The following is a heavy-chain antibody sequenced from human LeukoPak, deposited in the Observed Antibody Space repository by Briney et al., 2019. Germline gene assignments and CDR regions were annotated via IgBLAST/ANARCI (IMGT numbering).Heavy chain of an antibody. J-gene: IGHJ4*02. V-gene: IGHV3-74*01. CDR1: GFTFSSYW. CDR3: ARARRHYDSSGHSYFDY. CDR2: INSDGSST. D-gene: IGHD3-22*01. Sequence: GGSLRLSCAASGFTFSSYWMHWVRQAPGKGLVWVSRINSDGSSTSYADSVKGRFTISRDNAKNTLYLQMNSLRAEDTAVYYCARARRHYDSSGHSYFDYWGQGTLVTVSS.